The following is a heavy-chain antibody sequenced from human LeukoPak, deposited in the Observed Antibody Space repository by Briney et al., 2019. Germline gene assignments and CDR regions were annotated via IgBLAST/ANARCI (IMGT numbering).Heavy chain of an antibody. CDR1: GFTFSSYA. CDR2: ISGSGGST. CDR3: AREMDGPYGSGSPLDY. V-gene: IGHV3-23*01. D-gene: IGHD3-10*01. J-gene: IGHJ4*02. Sequence: GGSLRLSCAASGFTFSSYAMSWVRQAPGKGLEWVSAISGSGGSTYYADSVKGRFTISRDNAKNSLYLQMNSLRAEDTAVYYCAREMDGPYGSGSPLDYWGQGTLVTVSS.